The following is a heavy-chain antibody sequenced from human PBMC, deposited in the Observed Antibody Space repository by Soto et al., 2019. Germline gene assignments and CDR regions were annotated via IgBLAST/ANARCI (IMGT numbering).Heavy chain of an antibody. CDR2: IRSKANSYAT. V-gene: IGHV3-73*02. D-gene: IGHD3-22*01. CDR1: GFTFSGSA. Sequence: EVQLVESGGGLVQPGGSLKLSCAASGFTFSGSAMHWVRQASGKGLEWVGRIRSKANSYATAYAASVKGRFTISRDDSKNTAYLQMNSLKTEDTAVYYCNMAAYYYDSSGYWYFDYWGQGTLVTVSS. J-gene: IGHJ4*02. CDR3: NMAAYYYDSSGYWYFDY.